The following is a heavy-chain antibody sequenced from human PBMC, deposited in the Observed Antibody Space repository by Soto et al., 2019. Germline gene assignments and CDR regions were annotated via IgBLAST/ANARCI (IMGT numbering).Heavy chain of an antibody. CDR3: ARDGTLYDGGAYYYLY. D-gene: IGHD3-22*01. J-gene: IGHJ4*02. CDR2: IIPMFGKA. V-gene: IGHV1-69*01. Sequence: QVQLVQSGTEVKKPGSSVKVSCKASGGTFSGYTLSWVRQAPGQGLEWMGGIIPMFGKANYAQKFQGRVTITADESTSTGYMELRSLISEDTAVYYCARDGTLYDGGAYYYLYWGQGTLVTVSS. CDR1: GGTFSGYT.